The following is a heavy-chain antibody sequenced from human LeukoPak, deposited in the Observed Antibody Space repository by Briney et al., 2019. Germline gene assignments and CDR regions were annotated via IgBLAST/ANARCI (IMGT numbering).Heavy chain of an antibody. Sequence: GGSLRLSCAASGFTFSSYAMHWVRQAPGKGLQWLALTSDDGSAKYYADSVKGRFTISRDNSKNTLYLQMNSLRAEDTAVYYCARDPGAGPFDYWGQGTLVTVSS. CDR2: TSDDGSAK. CDR1: GFTFSSYA. D-gene: IGHD1-26*01. CDR3: ARDPGAGPFDY. V-gene: IGHV3-30-3*01. J-gene: IGHJ4*02.